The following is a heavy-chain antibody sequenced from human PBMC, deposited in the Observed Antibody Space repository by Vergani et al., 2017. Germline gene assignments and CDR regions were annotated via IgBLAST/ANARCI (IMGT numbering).Heavy chain of an antibody. J-gene: IGHJ4*02. CDR1: GGSISSYY. Sequence: QVQLQESGPGLVKPSETLSLTCTVSGGSISSYYWSWIRQPPVKGLEWIGYIYYSGSTNYNPSLKSRVTISVDTSKNQFSLKLSSVTAADTAVYYCARASEPMVRGAHDYWGQGTLVTVSS. V-gene: IGHV4-59*01. D-gene: IGHD3-10*01. CDR3: ARASEPMVRGAHDY. CDR2: IYYSGST.